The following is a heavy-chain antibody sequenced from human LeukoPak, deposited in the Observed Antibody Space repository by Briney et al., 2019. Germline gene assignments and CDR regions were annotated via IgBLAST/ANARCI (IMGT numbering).Heavy chain of an antibody. D-gene: IGHD3-22*01. CDR2: ISSSSTYI. CDR3: ARQEGSYDSADFDY. Sequence: GGSLRLSCGASGFIFSSFNMIWVRQAPGKGLEWASSISSSSTYIYYADSVKGRFTISRDNAKNSLYLQMNSLRAEDTAVYYCARQEGSYDSADFDYWGQGTLVAVSS. J-gene: IGHJ4*02. V-gene: IGHV3-21*01. CDR1: GFIFSSFN.